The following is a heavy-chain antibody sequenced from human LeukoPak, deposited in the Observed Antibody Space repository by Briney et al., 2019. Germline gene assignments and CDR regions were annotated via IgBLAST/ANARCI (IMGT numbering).Heavy chain of an antibody. Sequence: GGSLRLSCAASGFTFSSYAMSWVRQAPGKGLEWVSAISGSGGSTYYAGSVRGRFTISRDNSRSTLYLQMNSLRVDDTAVYYCVKGPREIGSWFFDSWGQGTLATVSS. CDR1: GFTFSSYA. D-gene: IGHD3-10*01. J-gene: IGHJ4*02. V-gene: IGHV3-23*01. CDR2: ISGSGGST. CDR3: VKGPREIGSWFFDS.